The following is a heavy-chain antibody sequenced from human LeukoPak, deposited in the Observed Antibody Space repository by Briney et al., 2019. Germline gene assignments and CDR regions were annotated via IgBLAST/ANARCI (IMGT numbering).Heavy chain of an antibody. CDR1: GGTFSSYA. CDR3: ARDWQECSSTSCYYPNWFDP. J-gene: IGHJ5*02. V-gene: IGHV1-69*05. CDR2: IIPIFGTA. Sequence: SVKVSCKASGGTFSSYAISWVRQAPGQGLEWMGGIIPIFGTANYAQKFQGRVTITTDESTSTACMELSSLRSEDTAVYYCARDWQECSSTSCYYPNWFDPWGQGTLVTVSS. D-gene: IGHD2-2*01.